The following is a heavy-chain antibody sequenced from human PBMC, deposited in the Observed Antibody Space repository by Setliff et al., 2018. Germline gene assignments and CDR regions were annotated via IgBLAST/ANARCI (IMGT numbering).Heavy chain of an antibody. J-gene: IGHJ4*02. CDR1: GGSISTYY. V-gene: IGHV4-59*08. Sequence: NPSETLSLTCTVSGGSISTYYWSWIRQPPEKGLEWIAYIHYSGSTNQNPSLKSRVTISVDTSKNQFSLKLSSVTAADTALYYCARHRSVTSISPHFDLWGRGARVTVSS. CDR2: IHYSGST. CDR3: ARHRSVTSISPHFDL. D-gene: IGHD2-21*02.